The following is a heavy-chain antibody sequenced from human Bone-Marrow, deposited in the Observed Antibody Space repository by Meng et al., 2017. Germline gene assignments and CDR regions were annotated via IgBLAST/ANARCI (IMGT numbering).Heavy chain of an antibody. CDR3: ARDRRNRWDYYGSGSYTY. CDR1: GYTFTSYG. J-gene: IGHJ4*02. V-gene: IGHV1-18*01. Sequence: QVQLVRAGAEVKKPGASVKVSCKASGYTFTSYGISWVRQAPGQGLEWMGWISAYNGNTNYAQKLQGRVTMTTDASTSTAYMELRSLRSDDTAVYYCARDRRNRWDYYGSGSYTYWGQGTLVTVSS. D-gene: IGHD3-10*01. CDR2: ISAYNGNT.